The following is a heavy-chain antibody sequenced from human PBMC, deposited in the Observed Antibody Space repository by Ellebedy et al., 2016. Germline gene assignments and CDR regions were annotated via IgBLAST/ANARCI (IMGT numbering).Heavy chain of an antibody. CDR3: AKEVSTVTQNWFDP. D-gene: IGHD4-17*01. J-gene: IGHJ5*02. V-gene: IGHV3-23*01. CDR2: ISGSGGST. Sequence: GESLKISCAASGFTFSSYWMSWVRQAPGKGLEWVSAISGSGGSTYYADSVKGRFTISRDNSKNTLYLQMNSLRAEDTAVYYCAKEVSTVTQNWFDPWGQGTLVTVSS. CDR1: GFTFSSYW.